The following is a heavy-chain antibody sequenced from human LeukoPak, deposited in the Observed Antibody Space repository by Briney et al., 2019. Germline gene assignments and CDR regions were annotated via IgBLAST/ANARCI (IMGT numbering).Heavy chain of an antibody. J-gene: IGHJ4*02. V-gene: IGHV4-34*01. CDR3: ARWNWDRDY. Sequence: PSETLSLTCAVYGGSFSGYYWSWIRQPPGKGLEWIGEINHSGSTNYNPSLKSRVTISVDTSKNQFSLKLSSVTAADTAVCYCARWNWDRDYWGQGTLVTVSS. CDR2: INHSGST. D-gene: IGHD1-1*01. CDR1: GGSFSGYY.